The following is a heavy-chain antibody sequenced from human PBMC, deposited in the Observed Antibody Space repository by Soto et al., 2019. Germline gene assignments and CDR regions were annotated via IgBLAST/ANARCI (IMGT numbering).Heavy chain of an antibody. CDR2: ISYDGSNK. CDR1: GFTFSSYA. Sequence: GGSLRLSCAASGFTFSSYAMHWVRQAPGKGLEWVAVISYDGSNKYYADSVKGRFTISRDNSKNTLYLQMNSLRAEDTAVYYCARSGLVVAGTNDAFDIWGQGTMVTVS. CDR3: ARSGLVVAGTNDAFDI. J-gene: IGHJ3*02. V-gene: IGHV3-30-3*01. D-gene: IGHD2-15*01.